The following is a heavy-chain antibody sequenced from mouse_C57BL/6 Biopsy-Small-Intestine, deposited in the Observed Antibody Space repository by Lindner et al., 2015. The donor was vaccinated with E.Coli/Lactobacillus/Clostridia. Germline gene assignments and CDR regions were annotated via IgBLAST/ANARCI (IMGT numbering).Heavy chain of an antibody. CDR2: VSPKSRAS. CDR1: GYTFNANY. CDR3: ARDGAPFCGGGNCYSDFDF. D-gene: IGHD1-1*02. Sequence: SVKVSCKATGYTFNANYLHWVRQAPGQGLEWMGWVSPKSRASDVAQKFQGRVTMTWDTSISTVYMEVTKLKSDDTAVYYCARDGAPFCGGGNCYSDFDFWGQGTLVTVSS. J-gene: IGHJ4*01. V-gene: IGHV1-84*02.